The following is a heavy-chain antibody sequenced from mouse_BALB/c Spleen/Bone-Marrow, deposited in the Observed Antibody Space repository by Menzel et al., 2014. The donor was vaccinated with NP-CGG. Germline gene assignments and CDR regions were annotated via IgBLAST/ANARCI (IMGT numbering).Heavy chain of an antibody. CDR1: GYTFSSYW. V-gene: IGHV1-9*01. J-gene: IGHJ3*01. Sequence: QVHLQQPGAELMKPGASVKISCKATGYTFSSYWIEWVKQRPGHGLEWIGEILPGSGSTNYNEKFKGKATFTADTSSNTAYMQLSSLTSEDSAVYYCARWVPYWEFAYWGQGTLVTVSA. D-gene: IGHD4-1*01. CDR3: ARWVPYWEFAY. CDR2: ILPGSGST.